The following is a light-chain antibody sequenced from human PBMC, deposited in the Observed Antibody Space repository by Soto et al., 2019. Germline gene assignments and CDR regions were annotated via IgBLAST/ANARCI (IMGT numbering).Light chain of an antibody. Sequence: DIQVTQSPSTVSAAVGDRGTITGRASQSIKSWLAWYKQKAGKAPTLLIYEASILQNGVPSRFSGTESGTEFTLTISSLRPDDFATYYCQQYNDYSAWTFGQGTKVDIK. J-gene: IGKJ1*01. CDR1: QSIKSW. CDR3: QQYNDYSAWT. CDR2: EAS. V-gene: IGKV1-5*03.